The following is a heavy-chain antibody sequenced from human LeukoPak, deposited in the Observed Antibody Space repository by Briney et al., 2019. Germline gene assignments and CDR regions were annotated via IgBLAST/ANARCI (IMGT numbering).Heavy chain of an antibody. CDR3: AKDYYGPSGGIDY. CDR2: IWYDGSNK. V-gene: IGHV3-33*06. D-gene: IGHD3-10*01. CDR1: GFTFSSYG. Sequence: GGSLRLSCAASGFTFSSYGMHWVRQAPGKGLEWVAVIWYDGSNKYYADSVKGRFTISRDNSKNTLYLQMNSLRAENTAVYYCAKDYYGPSGGIDYWGQGTLVTVSS. J-gene: IGHJ4*02.